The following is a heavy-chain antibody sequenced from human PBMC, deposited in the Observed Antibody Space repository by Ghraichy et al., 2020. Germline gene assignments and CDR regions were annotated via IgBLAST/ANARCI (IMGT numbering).Heavy chain of an antibody. V-gene: IGHV1-18*04. Sequence: ASVKVSCKASGYTFTSYGITWVRQAPGQGLEWMGWISAYNGNTNYAQKLQGRVTMTTDTSTSTAYMELRSLRSDDTAVYYCARDLYYGDHPVDAFDIWGQGTMVTVSS. J-gene: IGHJ3*02. CDR3: ARDLYYGDHPVDAFDI. CDR1: GYTFTSYG. D-gene: IGHD4-17*01. CDR2: ISAYNGNT.